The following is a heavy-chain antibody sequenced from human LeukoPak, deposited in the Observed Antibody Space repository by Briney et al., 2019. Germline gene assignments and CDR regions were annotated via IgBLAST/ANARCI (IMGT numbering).Heavy chain of an antibody. Sequence: LRLSCVAAGFIFSDRYMSWIRQPPGKGLEWIGYIYYSGSTNYNPSLKSRVTISVDTSKNQFSLKLSSVTAADTAVYYCARGSSWSIDYWGQGTLVTVSS. J-gene: IGHJ4*02. D-gene: IGHD6-13*01. CDR2: IYYSGST. V-gene: IGHV4-59*11. CDR3: ARGSSWSIDY. CDR1: GFIFSDRY.